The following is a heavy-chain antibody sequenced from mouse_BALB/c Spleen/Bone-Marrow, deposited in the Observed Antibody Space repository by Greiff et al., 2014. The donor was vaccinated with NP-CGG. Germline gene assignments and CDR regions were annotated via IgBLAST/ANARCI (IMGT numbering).Heavy chain of an antibody. V-gene: IGHV2-6-7*01. CDR2: IWGDGSA. Sequence: VQLQQSGPGLVAPSQSLAITCTVSGFSLTGYGVKWVRQPPGKGLEWLGEIWGDGSADYNSALKSRLSISKDNSKSQVFLKMNGLQTDDTARYYCARDYGTGAMDYWGQGTSVTVSS. J-gene: IGHJ4*01. CDR1: GFSLTGYG. CDR3: ARDYGTGAMDY. D-gene: IGHD1-1*01.